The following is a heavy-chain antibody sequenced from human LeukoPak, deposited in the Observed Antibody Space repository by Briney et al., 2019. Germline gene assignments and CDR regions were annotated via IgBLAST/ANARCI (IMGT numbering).Heavy chain of an antibody. CDR2: IYSSGST. D-gene: IGHD6-13*01. CDR3: ARGPRSSNWYSIDY. V-gene: IGHV4-4*07. CDR1: GGSISSYY. Sequence: SETLSLTCTVSGGSISSYYWSWIRQPAGKGLEWIGRIYSSGSTNYNPSLKSRVTVSVDTSKNQFSLKLSSVTAADTAVYYCARGPRSSNWYSIDYWGRGTLVTVSS. J-gene: IGHJ4*02.